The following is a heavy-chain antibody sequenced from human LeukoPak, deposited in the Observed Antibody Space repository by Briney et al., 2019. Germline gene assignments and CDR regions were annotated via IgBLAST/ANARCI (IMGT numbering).Heavy chain of an antibody. CDR3: AKDPAVTTFYYYYGMDV. CDR2: ISYDGSNK. V-gene: IGHV3-30*18. CDR1: GFTFSSYG. J-gene: IGHJ6*02. Sequence: PGGSLRLSCAASGFTFSSYGMHWVREAPGKGLEWVAVISYDGSNKYYADSVKGRFTISRDNSKNTLYLQMNSLRAEVTAVYYCAKDPAVTTFYYYYGMDVWGQGTTVTVSS. D-gene: IGHD4-17*01.